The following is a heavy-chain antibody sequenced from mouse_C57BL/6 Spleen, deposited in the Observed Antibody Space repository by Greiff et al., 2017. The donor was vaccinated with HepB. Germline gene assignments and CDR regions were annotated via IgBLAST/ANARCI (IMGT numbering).Heavy chain of an antibody. V-gene: IGHV14-1*01. CDR2: IDPEDGDT. D-gene: IGHD1-1*01. CDR3: TFYYGSSHWYFDV. J-gene: IGHJ1*03. Sequence: EVKLMESGAELVRPGASVKLSCTASGFNIKDYYMHWVKQRPEQGLEWIGRIDPEDGDTEYAPKFQGKATMTADTSSHTAYLQLSSLTSEDTAVYYCTFYYGSSHWYFDVWGTGTTVTVSS. CDR1: GFNIKDYY.